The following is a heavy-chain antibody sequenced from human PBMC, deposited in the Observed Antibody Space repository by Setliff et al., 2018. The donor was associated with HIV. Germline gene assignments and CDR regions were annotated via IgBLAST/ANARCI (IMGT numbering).Heavy chain of an antibody. CDR2: IYYTGST. J-gene: IGHJ4*02. CDR3: ARDPPGYGDSNDF. CDR1: GGSVGSGSYY. Sequence: ETLSLTCTVSGGSVGSGSYYWSWVRQPPGKGLEWIGYIYYTGSTNYNPSLKSRLTISVDTSKNQFSLNLHSVTAADTAVYYCARDPPGYGDSNDFWGQGTLVTVSS. V-gene: IGHV4-61*01. D-gene: IGHD4-17*01.